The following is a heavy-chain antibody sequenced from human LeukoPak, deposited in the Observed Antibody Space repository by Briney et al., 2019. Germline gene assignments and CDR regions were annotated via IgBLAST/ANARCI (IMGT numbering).Heavy chain of an antibody. J-gene: IGHJ3*01. V-gene: IGHV4-59*08. Sequence: SETLSLTCSVSGGSISRYYWSWIRRPPGEGLEWIGYIFHSGSTKYNPSLKSRVTISLDTSKQQFSLKLTSVTATDTAVYFCARHGGHCTGGNCYSNAFDVWGRGTMVTVSS. CDR1: GGSISRYY. CDR2: IFHSGST. D-gene: IGHD2-15*01. CDR3: ARHGGHCTGGNCYSNAFDV.